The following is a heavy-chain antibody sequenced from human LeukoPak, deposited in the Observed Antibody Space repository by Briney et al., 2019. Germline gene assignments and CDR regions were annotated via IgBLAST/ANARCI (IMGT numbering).Heavy chain of an antibody. CDR1: GGSISPYY. D-gene: IGHD2-21*02. CDR3: ARCRGGGDCYSNFDS. Sequence: SETLSLTCTVSGGSISPYYWSWIRQPPGKGLEWIGYIYSTGSTNYNPSLKSRVTISVDTSKNQFSLKLSSVTAADTAMYYCARCRGGGDCYSNFDSWGQGTLVTVSS. CDR2: IYSTGST. J-gene: IGHJ4*02. V-gene: IGHV4-59*01.